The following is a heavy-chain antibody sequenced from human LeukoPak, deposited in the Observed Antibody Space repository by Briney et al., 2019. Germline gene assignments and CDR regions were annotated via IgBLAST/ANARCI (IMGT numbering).Heavy chain of an antibody. CDR2: INQDGSLK. CDR1: GFTFSNFW. V-gene: IGHV3-7*02. D-gene: IGHD3-3*01. Sequence: PGGSLRLSCAASGFTFSNFWMNWVRQAPGKGLEWVANINQDGSLKYYVDSVKGRFTISRDNAKNSLYLQMNSLRAEDTAVYYCASRSGRDSVFYYFDYWGQGTLVTVSS. CDR3: ASRSGRDSVFYYFDY. J-gene: IGHJ4*02.